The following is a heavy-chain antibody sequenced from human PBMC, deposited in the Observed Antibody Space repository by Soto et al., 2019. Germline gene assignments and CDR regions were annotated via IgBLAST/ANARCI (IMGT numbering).Heavy chain of an antibody. CDR3: ARGRYGDY. Sequence: QVHLVQSGAEVKKPGASVKVSCKGSGYDFTTYGITWVRQAPGQGLEWMAWISAHNGNTDYAQKLQGRVTVTRDTSPSTAYMELRSLRSDDTAMYSCARGRYGDYWGQGALVTVSS. V-gene: IGHV1-18*01. CDR1: GYDFTTYG. CDR2: ISAHNGNT. D-gene: IGHD1-1*01. J-gene: IGHJ4*02.